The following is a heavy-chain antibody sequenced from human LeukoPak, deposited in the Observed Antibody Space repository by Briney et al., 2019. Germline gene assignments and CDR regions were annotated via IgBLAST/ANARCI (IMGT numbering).Heavy chain of an antibody. J-gene: IGHJ4*02. CDR3: ASGLRNTFDY. V-gene: IGHV1-69*13. CDR1: GGTFSSYA. Sequence: ASVKVSCKASGGTFSSYAISWVRQAPAQGLEWMGGIIPIFGTANYAQKFQGRVTITADESTSTAYMELSSLRSEDTAVYYCASGLRNTFDYWGQGTLVTVSS. D-gene: IGHD5-12*01. CDR2: IIPIFGTA.